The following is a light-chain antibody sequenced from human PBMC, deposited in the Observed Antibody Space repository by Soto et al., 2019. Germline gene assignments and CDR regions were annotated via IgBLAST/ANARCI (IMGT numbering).Light chain of an antibody. J-gene: IGKJ5*01. CDR2: AIS. V-gene: IGKV1-8*01. CDR3: QQYFSYPIT. Sequence: AIRMTQSPSSFSASTGDRVTITCLASQDVSTNLAWYQQKPGEAPKLLVSAISNLQTGVPSRFSGSGSGTDFTLTIYGLQSEDFATYYCQQYFSYPITFGQGTRLEIK. CDR1: QDVSTN.